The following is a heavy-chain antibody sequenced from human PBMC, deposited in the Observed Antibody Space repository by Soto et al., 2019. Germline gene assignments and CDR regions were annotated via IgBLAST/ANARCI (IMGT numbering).Heavy chain of an antibody. V-gene: IGHV3-23*01. CDR1: GFTFGSYA. Sequence: EVQLLQSGGRLVQPGGSLRLSCAASGFTFGSYAMSWVRQAPGRGLEWVSVINSRGDSTYYAAPVKGRFTIGRDNSKNTLYLQMNSLRAEDTAVYFCARDPIAVDGPAPYYFDSWGQGTLVTVSS. CDR3: ARDPIAVDGPAPYYFDS. CDR2: INSRGDST. J-gene: IGHJ4*02. D-gene: IGHD6-19*01.